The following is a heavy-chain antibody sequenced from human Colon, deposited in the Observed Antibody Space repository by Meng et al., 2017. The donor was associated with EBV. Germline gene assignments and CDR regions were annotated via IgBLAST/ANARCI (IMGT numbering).Heavy chain of an antibody. J-gene: IGHJ4*02. V-gene: IGHV4-39*07. CDR1: GDSSSSTSAP. Sequence: HLRAWGPGLVHASSTLSLSCSISGDSSSSTSAPWGWVRQTRGKELEWIGTIYYRGSTNYTTSPKSPIHMSVDMSKNQFSAKVNSVNAADTAIYNSVNSSHNWGQGTLVIVSS. CDR3: VNSSHN. CDR2: IYYRGST. D-gene: IGHD6-13*01.